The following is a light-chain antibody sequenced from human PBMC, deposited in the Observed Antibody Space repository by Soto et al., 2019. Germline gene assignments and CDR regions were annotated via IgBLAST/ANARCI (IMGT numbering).Light chain of an antibody. CDR2: GAS. J-gene: IGKJ1*01. CDR1: QSISIN. Sequence: EIVMTQSPATLSVSPGERVTLSCRARQSISINLAWYQRKPGQSPRLLFSGASTRATGVPVRFSGSGSGTEFPRSISFLQSEDFAGYFCLQHDTRPPTFGQGTKVEI. V-gene: IGKV3-15*01. CDR3: LQHDTRPPT.